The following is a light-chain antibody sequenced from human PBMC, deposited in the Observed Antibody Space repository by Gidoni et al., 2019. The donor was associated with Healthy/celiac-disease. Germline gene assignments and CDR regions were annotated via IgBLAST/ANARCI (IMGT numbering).Light chain of an antibody. CDR2: DAS. CDR3: QQRSNWPPMVT. J-gene: IGKJ5*01. V-gene: IGKV3-11*01. Sequence: EIVLTQSPATLSLSPGERATLSCRASQSVSSYLAWYQQKPAQAPRLLIYDASNRATGIPARFSGSGSGTDFNLTISSLEPEDFAVYYCQQRSNWPPMVTFGQGTRLEIK. CDR1: QSVSSY.